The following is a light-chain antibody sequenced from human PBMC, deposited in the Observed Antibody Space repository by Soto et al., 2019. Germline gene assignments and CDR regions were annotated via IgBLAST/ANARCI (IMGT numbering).Light chain of an antibody. CDR3: QSSGFTNWV. J-gene: IGLJ3*02. V-gene: IGLV6-57*04. Sequence: NFRLTQPHSVSESPGKTVTISCTRSTGSIADNYVQWFQQRPGSAPITVIYDNNQRPSGVPDRFSGSIDSSSNSASLTISGVETDDAADYYCQSSGFTNWVFGEGTKLTVL. CDR1: TGSIADNY. CDR2: DNN.